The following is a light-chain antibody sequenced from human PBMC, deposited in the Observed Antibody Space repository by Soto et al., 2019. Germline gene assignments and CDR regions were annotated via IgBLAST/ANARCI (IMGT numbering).Light chain of an antibody. CDR2: DAS. J-gene: IGKJ4*01. Sequence: EIVMTQSPGTLTVFPGERVTLSCGASESVGSHLAWYQQKPGQSPRLLIYDASTRATGIPARFSASGSGTDFTLTISSLHSEDFAVYSCQQYHTWVTIGGGTQVEIK. CDR1: ESVGSH. V-gene: IGKV3D-15*01. CDR3: QQYHTWVT.